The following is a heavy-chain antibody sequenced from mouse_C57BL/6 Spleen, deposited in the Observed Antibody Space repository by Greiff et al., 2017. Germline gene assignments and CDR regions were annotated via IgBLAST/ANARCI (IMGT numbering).Heavy chain of an antibody. Sequence: ESGPGLVKPSQSLSLTCSVTGYSITSGYYWNWIRQFPGNKLEWMGYISYDGSNNYNPSLKNRISITRDTSKNQFFLKLNSVTTEDTATYYCARDRDDYHYFDYWGQGTTLTVSS. CDR3: ARDRDDYHYFDY. D-gene: IGHD2-4*01. V-gene: IGHV3-6*01. CDR2: ISYDGSN. J-gene: IGHJ2*01. CDR1: GYSITSGYY.